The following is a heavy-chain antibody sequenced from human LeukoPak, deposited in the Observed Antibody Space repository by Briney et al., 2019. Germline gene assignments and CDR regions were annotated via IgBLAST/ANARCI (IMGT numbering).Heavy chain of an antibody. CDR1: GGSISSYY. Sequence: SETLSLTCTVSGGSISSYYWSWIRQPPGKGLEWIGSIYYSGSTYYNPSLKSRVTISVDTSKNQFSLKLSSVTAADTAVYYCARQAVVPAAIGAFDIWGQGTMVTVSS. CDR3: ARQAVVPAAIGAFDI. J-gene: IGHJ3*02. D-gene: IGHD2-2*01. CDR2: IYYSGST. V-gene: IGHV4-39*01.